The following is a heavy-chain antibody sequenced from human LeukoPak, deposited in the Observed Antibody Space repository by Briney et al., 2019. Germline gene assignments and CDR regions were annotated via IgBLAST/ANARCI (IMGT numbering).Heavy chain of an antibody. J-gene: IGHJ4*02. D-gene: IGHD6-13*01. CDR1: GGSISSAGYY. CDR3: ARGSSRLSIDY. V-gene: IGHV4-31*03. Sequence: SETLSLTCTVSGGSISSAGYYWSWIPQHPGKGLEWIGYIYYSGSTYYNPSLKGRVTISVDTSKNHCSLKLSSVTAADTAVYYCARGSSRLSIDYWGQGTLVTVSS. CDR2: IYYSGST.